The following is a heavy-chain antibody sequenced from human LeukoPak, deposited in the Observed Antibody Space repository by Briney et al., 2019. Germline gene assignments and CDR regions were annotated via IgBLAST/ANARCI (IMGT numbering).Heavy chain of an antibody. Sequence: GGSLSLSCVASGLTFSRFAMSWVRQSAGSGLKSVSAIRADGGNTYYADSMKGRFTVSRDNSKNALFLQMNSLRADDTAAYYCAKSPQWEPRYFEVWRRGTLVAVSS. D-gene: IGHD1-26*01. CDR1: GLTFSRFA. CDR3: AKSPQWEPRYFEV. V-gene: IGHV3-23*01. J-gene: IGHJ2*01. CDR2: IRADGGNT.